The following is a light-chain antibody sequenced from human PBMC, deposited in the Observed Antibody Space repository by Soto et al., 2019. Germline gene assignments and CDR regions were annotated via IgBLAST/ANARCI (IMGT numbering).Light chain of an antibody. Sequence: EIVLTQSPGTLSLSPGERATLSCRASQSVTSGYLAWYQQKPGQAHRLLIYGASSRATGLPDRFSGSASRTDFTLTISRLEPEDFAVYHCQQYSSSPRTFGQGTRVDIK. CDR1: QSVTSGY. CDR2: GAS. CDR3: QQYSSSPRT. V-gene: IGKV3-20*01. J-gene: IGKJ5*01.